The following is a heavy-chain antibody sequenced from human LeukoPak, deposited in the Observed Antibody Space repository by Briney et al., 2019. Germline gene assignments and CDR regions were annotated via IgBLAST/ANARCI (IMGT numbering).Heavy chain of an antibody. CDR2: ISGSGGST. CDR3: ARPESSGWYDFYGMDV. V-gene: IGHV3-23*01. CDR1: GFTFSSYA. J-gene: IGHJ6*02. Sequence: GGSLRLSCAASGFTFSSYAMSWVRPAPGKGLEWVSAISGSGGSTYYADSVKGRFTISRDNSKHTLYLQMNSLRAEDTAVYYCARPESSGWYDFYGMDVWGQGTTVTVSS. D-gene: IGHD6-19*01.